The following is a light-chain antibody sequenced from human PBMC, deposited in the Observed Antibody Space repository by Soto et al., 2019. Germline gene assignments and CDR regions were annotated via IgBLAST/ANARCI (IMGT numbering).Light chain of an antibody. Sequence: QSALTQPASVSGSPGQSITISCTGTSSDVGSYNRVSWYQLHSGKAPKLMISEGGKRPSGVSNRFSGSKSGNTASLTISGLQAEDEADYFCCSYAGSSTWVFGGGTKLTVL. CDR1: SSDVGSYNR. J-gene: IGLJ3*02. CDR3: CSYAGSSTWV. V-gene: IGLV2-23*01. CDR2: EGG.